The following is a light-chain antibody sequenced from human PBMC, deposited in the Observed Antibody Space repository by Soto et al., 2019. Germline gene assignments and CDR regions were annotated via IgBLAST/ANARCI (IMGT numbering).Light chain of an antibody. J-gene: IGKJ4*01. Sequence: EIVLTQSPATLSLAPGERATLSCRASQSVRSYLAWYQQKPGQAPRLLIHDAFNRATGIPARFSGSGSGAEFTLTISSLEPEDFAVYYCQQRTNWPLTFGGGTKVEIK. CDR3: QQRTNWPLT. CDR1: QSVRSY. V-gene: IGKV3-11*01. CDR2: DAF.